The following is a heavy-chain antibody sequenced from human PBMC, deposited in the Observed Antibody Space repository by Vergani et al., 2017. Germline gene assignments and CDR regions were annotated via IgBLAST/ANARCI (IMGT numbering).Heavy chain of an antibody. D-gene: IGHD3-22*01. CDR1: GYSLTELT. CDR2: FDPEHGEV. Sequence: QVQLVQSGSEVRKPGASVKVSCQVSGYSLTELTIHWVRQAPGKGLVWMGGFDPEHGEVTFAHHIQGRVTMTEDRSTDTAYMELRSLRPEDTALYYCAIGTDYYDSSGYYLDYWGQGTLVTVSS. V-gene: IGHV1-24*01. J-gene: IGHJ4*02. CDR3: AIGTDYYDSSGYYLDY.